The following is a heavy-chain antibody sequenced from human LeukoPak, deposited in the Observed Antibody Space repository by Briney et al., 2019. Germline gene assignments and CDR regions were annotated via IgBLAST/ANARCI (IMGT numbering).Heavy chain of an antibody. CDR1: GGSISSSNYY. CDR2: IYYSGST. D-gene: IGHD3-22*01. J-gene: IGHJ3*02. CDR3: ARGPYSYDSSGAFDI. V-gene: IGHV4-39*07. Sequence: SETLSLTCTVSGGSISSSNYYWGWIRQPPGKGLEWIGSIYYSGSTYYNPSLKSRVTISVDTSKNQFSLKLSSVTAADTAVYFCARGPYSYDSSGAFDIWGQGTMVTVSS.